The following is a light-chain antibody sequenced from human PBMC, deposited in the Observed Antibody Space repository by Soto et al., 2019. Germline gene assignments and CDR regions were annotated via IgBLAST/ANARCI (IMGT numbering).Light chain of an antibody. CDR1: QAMGPY. CDR2: SAS. Sequence: DIQLPQSPSFLSAFVGNTVTITCRAGQAMGPYSAWYQQKPGKVPKLLIPSASTLQSGFPQRFSGGGSGTEFPLTISTLQPDDSGIYYCQQLNGYQLAFGGGTNVEIK. J-gene: IGKJ4*01. V-gene: IGKV1-9*01. CDR3: QQLNGYQLA.